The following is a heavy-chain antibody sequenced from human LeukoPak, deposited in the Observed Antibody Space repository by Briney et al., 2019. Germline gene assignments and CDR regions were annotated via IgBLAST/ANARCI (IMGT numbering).Heavy chain of an antibody. D-gene: IGHD6-19*01. V-gene: IGHV1-46*01. CDR1: GYTFTSYY. J-gene: IGHJ4*02. CDR2: INPSGGTT. CDR3: ARDRRIAVAGVRYYFDY. Sequence: ASVKVSCKASGYTFTSYYMHWMRQAPGQGLEWMGIINPSGGTTSYAQKFQGWVTMTRDTSISTAYMELSRLRSDDTAVYYCARDRRIAVAGVRYYFDYWGQGTLVTVSS.